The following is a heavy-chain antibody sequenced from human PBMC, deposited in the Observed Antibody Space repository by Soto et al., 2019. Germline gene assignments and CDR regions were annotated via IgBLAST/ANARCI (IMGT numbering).Heavy chain of an antibody. CDR2: ISSSTGYT. J-gene: IGHJ4*02. V-gene: IGHV3-11*06. CDR1: GFTFSDYY. D-gene: IGHD2-2*01. Sequence: GGSLRLSCAASGFTFSDYYMTWIRQAPGKGLEWVSYISSSTGYTSYADSVKGRFTISRDNAKNSLYLQMDSLRAEDTAMYYCARFRGLDGSASCYDSWGQGTLVTVSS. CDR3: ARFRGLDGSASCYDS.